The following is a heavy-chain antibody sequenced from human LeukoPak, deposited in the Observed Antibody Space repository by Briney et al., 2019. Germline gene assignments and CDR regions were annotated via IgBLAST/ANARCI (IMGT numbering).Heavy chain of an antibody. CDR2: IYSGGST. Sequence: GGSLRLSCAASGFTVSSNYMSWVRQAPGKGLEWVSVIYSGGSTYYADSVKGRFTISRDDSKNTLYLQMNSLRAEDTAVYYCARVRQGIFDYWGQGTLVTVSS. D-gene: IGHD2-15*01. V-gene: IGHV3-53*01. CDR3: ARVRQGIFDY. CDR1: GFTVSSNY. J-gene: IGHJ4*02.